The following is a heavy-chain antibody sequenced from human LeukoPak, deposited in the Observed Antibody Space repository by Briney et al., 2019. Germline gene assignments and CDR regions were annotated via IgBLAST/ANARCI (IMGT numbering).Heavy chain of an antibody. D-gene: IGHD6-6*01. J-gene: IGHJ6*03. Sequence: PSETLSLTCSVSGGSTSTSTSYWGWIRQPPGKGLEWIGSIHYSGSTYKSPSLKSRVTISMDTSKSQFSLKVTSLTAADSAVYYCARESSSSRYFMDVWGRGTTVTVSS. CDR2: IHYSGST. CDR3: ARESSSSRYFMDV. V-gene: IGHV4-39*07. CDR1: GGSTSTSTSY.